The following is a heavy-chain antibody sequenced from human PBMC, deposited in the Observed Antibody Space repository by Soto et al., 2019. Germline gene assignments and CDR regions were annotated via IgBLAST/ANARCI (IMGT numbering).Heavy chain of an antibody. V-gene: IGHV4-39*01. CDR2: SYYSGTS. CDR1: GGSIRVQSYY. D-gene: IGHD1-20*01. Sequence: SETLSLTCTVSGGSIRVQSYYWTWIRQTPGKGLEWVGSSYYSGTSYFNPALKGRVTISVDTSTNQFSLRLTSVTAADTAVYYCTRRYNWNDYYLDHWGQGTLVTVSS. J-gene: IGHJ4*02. CDR3: TRRYNWNDYYLDH.